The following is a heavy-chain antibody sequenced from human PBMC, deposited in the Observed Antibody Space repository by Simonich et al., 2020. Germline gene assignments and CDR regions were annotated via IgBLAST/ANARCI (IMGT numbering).Heavy chain of an antibody. D-gene: IGHD2-21*02. V-gene: IGHV4-39*07. CDR3: ARDYYGGNYYFDY. J-gene: IGHJ4*02. Sequence: QLQLQESGPGLVKPSETLSLTCTVSGGSISSSSYYWSWIRQPPGKGLEWIGSIYHSGSTYYNPSLKSRVTISVDTSKNQFSLKLSSVTAADTAVYYCARDYYGGNYYFDYWGQGTLVTVSS. CDR2: IYHSGST. CDR1: GGSISSSSYY.